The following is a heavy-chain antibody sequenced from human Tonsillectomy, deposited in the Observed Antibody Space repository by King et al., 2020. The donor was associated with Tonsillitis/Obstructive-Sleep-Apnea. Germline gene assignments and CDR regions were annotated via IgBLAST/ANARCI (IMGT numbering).Heavy chain of an antibody. CDR2: ISSSGSTK. V-gene: IGHV3-48*03. CDR1: GFTFSSYE. D-gene: IGHD5-18*01. Sequence: VQLVQSGGGLVQPGGSLRLSCAASGFTFSSYEMNWVRQAPGKGLEWVSYISSSGSTKYYADSVKGRFTISRDNAKNSLYLQMNSVRAEDTAVYYCAREGVTETREGLYYYYGMDAWGQGTTVTVSS. CDR3: AREGVTETREGLYYYYGMDA. J-gene: IGHJ6*02.